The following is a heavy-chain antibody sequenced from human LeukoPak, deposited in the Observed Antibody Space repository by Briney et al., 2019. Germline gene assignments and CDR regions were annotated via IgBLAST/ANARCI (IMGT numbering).Heavy chain of an antibody. CDR2: MNPNSGNT. Sequence: GASVKVSCKASGGTFSSYAISWVRQATGQGLEWMGWMNPNSGNTGYAQKFQGRVTMTRNTSISTAYMELSSLRSEDTAVYYCARDLTGTTKEYYYYYGMDVWGQGTTVTVSS. V-gene: IGHV1-8*02. CDR3: ARDLTGTTKEYYYYYGMDV. CDR1: GGTFSSYA. D-gene: IGHD1-14*01. J-gene: IGHJ6*02.